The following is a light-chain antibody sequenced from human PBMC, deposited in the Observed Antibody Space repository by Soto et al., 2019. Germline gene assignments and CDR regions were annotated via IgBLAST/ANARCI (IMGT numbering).Light chain of an antibody. CDR2: DAS. V-gene: IGKV3-11*01. J-gene: IGKJ4*01. CDR1: QSVSKY. CDR3: QQRSNWPQIT. Sequence: EIVLTQSPATLSLSPGKRATLSCRASQSVSKYLAWYQQKPGQAPRLLIHDASNRATGIPARFSGSGSGTDFTLTISSLEPEDFGVYYCQQRSNWPQITFGGGTKVEIK.